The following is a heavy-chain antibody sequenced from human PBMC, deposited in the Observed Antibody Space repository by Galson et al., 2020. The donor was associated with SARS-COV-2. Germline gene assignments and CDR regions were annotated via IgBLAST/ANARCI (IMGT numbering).Heavy chain of an antibody. D-gene: IGHD3-22*01. V-gene: IGHV4-31*11. CDR1: GGPITGGGFY. CDR3: ASAAYDSSAFYFYGLAV. Sequence: ASETLSLTCAVSGGPITGGGFYWSWIRQHPGKGLEWIGYFFDRGTTYYSPSLRSRASISVDASQNQFSLTLTSMTAADTAVYYCASAAYDSSAFYFYGLAVWGQGITVTVS. CDR2: FFDRGTT. J-gene: IGHJ6*02.